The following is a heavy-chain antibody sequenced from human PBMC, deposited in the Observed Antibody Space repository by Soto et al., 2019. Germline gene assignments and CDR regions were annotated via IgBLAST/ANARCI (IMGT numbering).Heavy chain of an antibody. D-gene: IGHD6-13*01. CDR3: AREGIGSSWPHFDY. Sequence: EVQLVESGGGLVQPGGSLRLSCAASGFTFSSFWMSWVRQAPGKGLEWVANIKQDGSEKKYVDSEKGRFTISRDNAKNSLFLQMYSLRAEDTAVYYCAREGIGSSWPHFDYWGQGTLVTVSS. V-gene: IGHV3-7*03. J-gene: IGHJ4*02. CDR1: GFTFSSFW. CDR2: IKQDGSEK.